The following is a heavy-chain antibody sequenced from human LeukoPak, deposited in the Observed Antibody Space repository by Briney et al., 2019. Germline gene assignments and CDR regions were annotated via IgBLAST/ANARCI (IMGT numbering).Heavy chain of an antibody. D-gene: IGHD2-15*01. CDR2: ISSTGTYI. V-gene: IGHV3-21*01. J-gene: IGHJ6*02. CDR1: GFTFSRSTFGSYT. Sequence: PGGSLRLSCATSGFTFSRSTFGSYTMNWVRQAPGKGLEWVSSISSTGTYIYYTDSVKGRFTISRDNSKNTLYLQMNSLRAEDTAVYYCAKDEVYLDIVVVVAAYYGMDVWGQGTTVTVSS. CDR3: AKDEVYLDIVVVVAAYYGMDV.